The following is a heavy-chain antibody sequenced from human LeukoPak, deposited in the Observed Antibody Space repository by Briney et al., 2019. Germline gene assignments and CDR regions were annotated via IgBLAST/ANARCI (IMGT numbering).Heavy chain of an antibody. Sequence: GGSLRLSCAASGLTFSSYAMSWVNQPPGKGLEWVSAISGSSGHTYYADSVKGRFTISRDNAKNTLYLQMNSLRAEDTAVYYCAKNYYYDSSGAFDYWGQGTLVTVSS. CDR2: ISGSSGHT. CDR3: AKNYYYDSSGAFDY. J-gene: IGHJ4*02. D-gene: IGHD3-22*01. CDR1: GLTFSSYA. V-gene: IGHV3-23*01.